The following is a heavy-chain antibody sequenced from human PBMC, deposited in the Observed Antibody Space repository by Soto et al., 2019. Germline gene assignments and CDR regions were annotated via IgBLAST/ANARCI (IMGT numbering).Heavy chain of an antibody. V-gene: IGHV3-23*01. CDR3: AKTAWLGYCSGGSCYVHYMDV. CDR1: GFTFSSYA. D-gene: IGHD2-15*01. Sequence: PGGSLRLSCAASGFTFSSYAMSWVRQAPGKGLEWVSAISGSGGSTYYADSVKGRFTISRDNSKNTLYLQMNSLRAEDTAVYYCAKTAWLGYCSGGSCYVHYMDVWGKGTTVTVSS. CDR2: ISGSGGST. J-gene: IGHJ6*03.